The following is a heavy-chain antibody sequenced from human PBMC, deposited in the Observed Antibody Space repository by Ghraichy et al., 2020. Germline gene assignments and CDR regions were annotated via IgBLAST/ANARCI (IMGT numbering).Heavy chain of an antibody. Sequence: GESLRLSCAASGFTFSTYAMSWVRQAPGTGLEWVSGISGNGANTYYADSVKGRFTISRDNSKNTLYLQMNSLRAEDTAVYYCAKRGDFWSKSYYYYYMDVWGKGTTVTVSS. CDR1: GFTFSTYA. CDR3: AKRGDFWSKSYYYYYMDV. D-gene: IGHD3-3*01. J-gene: IGHJ6*03. V-gene: IGHV3-23*01. CDR2: ISGNGANT.